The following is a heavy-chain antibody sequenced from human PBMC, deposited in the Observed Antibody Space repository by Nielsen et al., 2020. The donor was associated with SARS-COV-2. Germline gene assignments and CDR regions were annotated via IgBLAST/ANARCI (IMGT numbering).Heavy chain of an antibody. CDR2: INSDSGNT. V-gene: IGHV1-3*04. Sequence: VKVSCKASGYTFTAYAIHWVRQDPGQRLERMGWINSDSGNTKYSQKFQGRVTFTRDTSASTAYMELSSLRFEDTAVYYCARERSREYGIDVWGQGTTVTVSS. D-gene: IGHD1-26*01. J-gene: IGHJ6*02. CDR3: ARERSREYGIDV. CDR1: GYTFTAYA.